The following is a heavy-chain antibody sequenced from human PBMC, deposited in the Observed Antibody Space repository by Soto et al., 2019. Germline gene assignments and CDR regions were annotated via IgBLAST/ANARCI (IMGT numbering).Heavy chain of an antibody. CDR3: ARLETFGSLNWFDP. J-gene: IGHJ5*02. CDR2: MNPGSGDT. CDR1: GYSFTNND. V-gene: IGHV1-8*01. Sequence: ASVKVSCKASGYSFTNNDVSWVRQATGQGLEWMGWMNPGSGDTGYAQKFQGRVTMTRDISIATAYMELNNLRSDDTAIYYCARLETFGSLNWFDPWGQGTLVTVSS. D-gene: IGHD3-16*01.